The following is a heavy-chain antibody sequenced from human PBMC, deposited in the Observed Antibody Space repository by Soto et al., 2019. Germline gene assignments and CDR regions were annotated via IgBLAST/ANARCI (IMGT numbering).Heavy chain of an antibody. CDR2: INPSGGST. D-gene: IGHD3-22*01. CDR3: ARGGDDYYDSSGYYLFDY. CDR1: GYTFTSYY. Sequence: ASVKVSCKASGYTFTSYYMHWVRQAPGQGLEWMGIINPSGGSTSYAQKFQGRVTMTRDTSTSTVYMELSSLRSEDTAVYYCARGGDDYYDSSGYYLFDYWGQGTLVTSPQ. J-gene: IGHJ4*02. V-gene: IGHV1-46*01.